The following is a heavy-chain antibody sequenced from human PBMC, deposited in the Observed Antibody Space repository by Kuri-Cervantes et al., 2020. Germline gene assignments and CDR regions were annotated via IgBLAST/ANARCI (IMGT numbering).Heavy chain of an antibody. V-gene: IGHV3-49*04. CDR3: TRDEWWYEY. CDR2: IRSQAYGGTT. J-gene: IGHJ1*01. D-gene: IGHD2-15*01. CDR1: GFTFSSYG. Sequence: GGSLRLSCGASGFTFSSYGMHWVRQAPGKGLEWVGFIRSQAYGGTTEYAASVKGRFTISRDDSKNIAYLQINSLKTEDTAVYYCTRDEWWYEYWGRGTLVTVSS.